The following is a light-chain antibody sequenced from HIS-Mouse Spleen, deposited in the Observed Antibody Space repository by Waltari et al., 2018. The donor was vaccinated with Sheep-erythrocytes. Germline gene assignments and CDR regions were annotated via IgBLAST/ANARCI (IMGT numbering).Light chain of an antibody. V-gene: IGLV3-10*01. CDR2: EDS. CDR1: ALPKKY. Sequence: SYELTQPPSVSVSPGQTARIPCSGDALPKKYAYWYQQKSGQAPVLVIYEDSKRPSGIPERFSGSSSGTMATLTISGAQVEDEADYYCYSTDSSGHHRVFGGGTKLTVL. CDR3: YSTDSSGHHRV. J-gene: IGLJ3*02.